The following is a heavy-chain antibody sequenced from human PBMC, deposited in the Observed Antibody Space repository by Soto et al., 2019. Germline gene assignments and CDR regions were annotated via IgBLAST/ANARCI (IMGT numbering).Heavy chain of an antibody. J-gene: IGHJ6*02. CDR2: IIPILGIA. V-gene: IGHV1-69*02. D-gene: IGHD6-19*01. Sequence: QVQLVQSGAEVKKPGSSVKVSCKASGGTFSSYTISWVRQAPGQGLEWMGRIIPILGIANYAQKFQGRVTITADKATSTDYRELSSLRSEDTAVYYCARPTRLRAVAGKREYYGMDVWGQGTTVTVSS. CDR3: ARPTRLRAVAGKREYYGMDV. CDR1: GGTFSSYT.